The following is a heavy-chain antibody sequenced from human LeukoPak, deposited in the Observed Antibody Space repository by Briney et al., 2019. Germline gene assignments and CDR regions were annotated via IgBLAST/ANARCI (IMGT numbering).Heavy chain of an antibody. V-gene: IGHV1-69*13. Sequence: SVKVSCKASGGTLSSYAISWVRQAPGQGLEWMGGIIPIFGTANYAQKFQGRVTITADESTSTAYMELSSLRSEDTAVYYCARLYCSSTSCYIAEYFDLWGRGTLVTVSS. D-gene: IGHD2-2*02. CDR3: ARLYCSSTSCYIAEYFDL. CDR2: IIPIFGTA. J-gene: IGHJ2*01. CDR1: GGTLSSYA.